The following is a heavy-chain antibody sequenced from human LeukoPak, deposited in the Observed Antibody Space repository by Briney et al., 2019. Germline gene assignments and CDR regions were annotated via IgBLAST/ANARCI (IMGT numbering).Heavy chain of an antibody. CDR2: IKQDGSEK. CDR1: GFTFSSYW. Sequence: GGSLILSCAASGFTFSSYWMSWVRQAPGKGLEWVANIKQDGSEKYYVDSVKGRFTISRDNAKNSLYLQMNSLRAEDTSVYYCARDFFYSSSFDAFDIWGQGTMVTVSS. J-gene: IGHJ3*02. CDR3: ARDFFYSSSFDAFDI. V-gene: IGHV3-7*01. D-gene: IGHD2-2*01.